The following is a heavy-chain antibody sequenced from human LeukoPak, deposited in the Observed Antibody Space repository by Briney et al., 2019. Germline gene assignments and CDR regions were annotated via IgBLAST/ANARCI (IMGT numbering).Heavy chain of an antibody. CDR3: ARHDYYGMDV. CDR1: GYSFTSYW. V-gene: IGHV5-10-1*01. J-gene: IGHJ6*02. Sequence: GESLRISCEGSGYSFTSYWISWVRQMPGKGLEWMGRIDPSDSYTKYSPSFQGHVTISADKSTSTAYLQWSSLRASDTGMYYCARHDYYGMDVWGQGTTVTVSS. CDR2: IDPSDSYT.